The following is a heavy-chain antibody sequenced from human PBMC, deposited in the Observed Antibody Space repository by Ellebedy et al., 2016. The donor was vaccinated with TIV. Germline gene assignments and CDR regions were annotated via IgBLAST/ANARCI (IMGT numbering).Heavy chain of an antibody. D-gene: IGHD4-17*01. Sequence: MPSETLSLTCAVSGGSLSGYYWSWIRQPPGKGLEWIGEIVHTGATNYNPSLKSRVSISQDTSKSQFSLNLSSVTAADTAVYYCARLGPGSTTMTTGAAFDIWGQGTMVTVSS. CDR3: ARLGPGSTTMTTGAAFDI. J-gene: IGHJ3*02. CDR1: GGSLSGYY. V-gene: IGHV4-34*12. CDR2: IVHTGAT.